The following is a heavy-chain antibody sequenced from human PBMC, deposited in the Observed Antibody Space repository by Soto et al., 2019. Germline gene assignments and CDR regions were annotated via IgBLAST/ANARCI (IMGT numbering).Heavy chain of an antibody. V-gene: IGHV3-7*01. Sequence: GGSLRLSCAASGFSLSGYWMNWVRQAPGRGLEWVAIIKQDGSERYYVDSVKGRFTISRDNAKNSLYLQMSSLRVEDTALYYCARSSGWLHDYWGQGTLVTVSS. J-gene: IGHJ4*02. CDR2: IKQDGSER. CDR3: ARSSGWLHDY. CDR1: GFSLSGYW. D-gene: IGHD6-19*01.